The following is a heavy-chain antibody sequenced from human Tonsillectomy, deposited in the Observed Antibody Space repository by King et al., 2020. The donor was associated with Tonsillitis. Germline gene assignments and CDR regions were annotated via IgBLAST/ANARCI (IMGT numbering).Heavy chain of an antibody. CDR1: GYSFVTYW. D-gene: IGHD3-22*01. Sequence: VQLVESGAEVKKPGESLKISCVGSGYSFVTYWIGWVRQMPGKGLEWMGIIYPGDSDTRYSPSFQGQVIISADESINTAYLQWSSLKASDTAIYYCARNPTMMDPFDYWGQGTLVTVSS. CDR2: IYPGDSDT. CDR3: ARNPTMMDPFDY. V-gene: IGHV5-51*01. J-gene: IGHJ4*02.